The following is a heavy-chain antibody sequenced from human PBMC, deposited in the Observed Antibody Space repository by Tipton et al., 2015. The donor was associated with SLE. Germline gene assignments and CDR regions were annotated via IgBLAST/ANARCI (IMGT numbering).Heavy chain of an antibody. J-gene: IGHJ4*02. CDR1: GDSISSASYF. CDR3: ARYIVVVRYFDY. V-gene: IGHV4-61*02. Sequence: TLSLTCTVSGDSISSASYFWSWIRQPAGKGLEWIGRIYTNGNTNYNPSLKSRVTISLDTPKNQFSLRLSSVTAADTAVYYCARYIVVVRYFDYWGQGTLVTVSS. CDR2: IYTNGNT. D-gene: IGHD2-21*01.